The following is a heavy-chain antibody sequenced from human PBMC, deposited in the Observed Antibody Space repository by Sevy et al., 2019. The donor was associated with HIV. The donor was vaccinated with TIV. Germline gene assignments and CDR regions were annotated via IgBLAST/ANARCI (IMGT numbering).Heavy chain of an antibody. Sequence: GGSLRLSCAASGFTFSGYAMSWVRQAPGKGLEWVSAISGSGGSTYYADSVKGRFTISRDNSKNTLYLQMNSLRAEDTAVYYCAKAIGEYYYDSSGYSVYFDYWGQGTLVTFSS. D-gene: IGHD3-22*01. V-gene: IGHV3-23*01. J-gene: IGHJ4*02. CDR2: ISGSGGST. CDR1: GFTFSGYA. CDR3: AKAIGEYYYDSSGYSVYFDY.